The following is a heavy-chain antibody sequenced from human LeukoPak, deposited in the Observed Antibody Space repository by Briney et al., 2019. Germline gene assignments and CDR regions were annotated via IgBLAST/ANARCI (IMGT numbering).Heavy chain of an antibody. J-gene: IGHJ4*02. Sequence: GGSLRLSCAASGFTFRNYEMNWVRQAPGKGLEWVAVISYDGSNKYYADSVKGRFTISRDNPKNTLYLQMNSLRAEDTAVYYCARDLHSSSWYFAYWGQGTLVTVSS. V-gene: IGHV3-30-3*01. D-gene: IGHD6-13*01. CDR3: ARDLHSSSWYFAY. CDR1: GFTFRNYE. CDR2: ISYDGSNK.